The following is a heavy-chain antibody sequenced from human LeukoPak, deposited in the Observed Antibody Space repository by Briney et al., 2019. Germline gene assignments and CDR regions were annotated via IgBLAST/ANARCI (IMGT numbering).Heavy chain of an antibody. Sequence: PGGSLRLSCAASGFTFSSYSMNWVRQAPGKGLEGVSSISSSSSYIYYADSVKGRFTIYRDNAKNSLYLQMNSLRAEDTAVYYCVRDYVWGSYFDYWGQGTLVTVSS. CDR1: GFTFSSYS. J-gene: IGHJ4*02. CDR2: ISSSSSYI. V-gene: IGHV3-21*01. D-gene: IGHD3-16*01. CDR3: VRDYVWGSYFDY.